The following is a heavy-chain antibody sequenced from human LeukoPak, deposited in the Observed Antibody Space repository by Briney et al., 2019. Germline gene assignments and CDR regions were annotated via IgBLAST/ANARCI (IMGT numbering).Heavy chain of an antibody. Sequence: GASLRLSCAASGFTSSNYAMSWVRQAPGKGLEWVSTISDNGGGTHYADSVKGRFTISRDNSQNSLYLQMNSLRSEDTAIYFCAKGLYGPGTFFDYWGQGTLVTVSS. J-gene: IGHJ4*02. V-gene: IGHV3-23*01. CDR3: AKGLYGPGTFFDY. D-gene: IGHD3-10*01. CDR1: GFTSSNYA. CDR2: ISDNGGGT.